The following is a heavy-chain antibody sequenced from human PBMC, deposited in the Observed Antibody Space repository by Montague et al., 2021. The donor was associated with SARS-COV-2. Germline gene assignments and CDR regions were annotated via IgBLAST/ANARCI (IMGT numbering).Heavy chain of an antibody. CDR1: GGSISSGNYY. CDR2: IYTSGST. Sequence: TLSLTCTVSGGSISSGNYYWSWIRQPAGKRLEWIGHIYTSGSTNYNPSLKSRVTISVHTSNNQFSLKLSSVTAADTAVYYCARESGSPTYYFYYGVDVWGQGTTVTVSS. CDR3: ARESGSPTYYFYYGVDV. J-gene: IGHJ6*02. D-gene: IGHD1-26*01. V-gene: IGHV4-61*09.